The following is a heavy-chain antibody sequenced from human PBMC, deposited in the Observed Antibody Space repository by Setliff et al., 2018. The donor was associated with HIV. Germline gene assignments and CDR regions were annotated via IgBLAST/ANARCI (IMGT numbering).Heavy chain of an antibody. Sequence: ETLSLTCTVSGGSISSNTYYWGWIRQPPGKGLEWIGTIYYSETTYYNPSLKSRVTISVDTSKNHFSLKLSSVTAADTAVYYCARERSRGYTDPPRFDDWGQGTLVTVSS. J-gene: IGHJ4*02. D-gene: IGHD5-18*01. CDR1: GGSISSNTYY. CDR2: IYYSETT. CDR3: ARERSRGYTDPPRFDD. V-gene: IGHV4-39*02.